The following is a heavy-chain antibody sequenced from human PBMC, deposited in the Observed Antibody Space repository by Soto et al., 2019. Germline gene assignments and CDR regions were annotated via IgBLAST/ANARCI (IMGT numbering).Heavy chain of an antibody. CDR3: ARDRDDYGSGNYYNRIDF. V-gene: IGHV1-69*01. D-gene: IGHD3-10*01. Sequence: QVQLVQSGAEVKKPGSSVKVSCKASGGIFSTYAISWLRRAPGQGLEWMGGIIPIFGTPNYAQRFQGRVTITADEATSTAYMELSRLRWEDTAVYYCARDRDDYGSGNYYNRIDFWGQGTLVTVSS. CDR1: GGIFSTYA. CDR2: IIPIFGTP. J-gene: IGHJ4*02.